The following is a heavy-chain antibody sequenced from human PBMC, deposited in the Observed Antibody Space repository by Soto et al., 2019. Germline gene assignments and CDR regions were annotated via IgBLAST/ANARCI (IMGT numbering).Heavy chain of an antibody. CDR2: IYYSGST. CDR3: ASGAVTYYYGSGKLEYFQH. J-gene: IGHJ1*01. V-gene: IGHV4-59*01. D-gene: IGHD3-10*01. Sequence: QVQLQESGPGLVKPSETLSLTCTVSGGSISSYYWSWIRQPPGKGLEWIGYIYYSGSTNYNPSLKSRVTISVDTSKIQFSLKLSSVTAADTAVYYCASGAVTYYYGSGKLEYFQHWGQGTLVTVSS. CDR1: GGSISSYY.